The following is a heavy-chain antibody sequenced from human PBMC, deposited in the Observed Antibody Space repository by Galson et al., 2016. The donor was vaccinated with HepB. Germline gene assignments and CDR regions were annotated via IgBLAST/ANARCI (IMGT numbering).Heavy chain of an antibody. J-gene: IGHJ4*02. D-gene: IGHD5-24*01. CDR3: ATDRANQRFLQPNYSDY. CDR1: GFAFSTYG. CDR2: ISDDGNYK. Sequence: SLRLSCAASGFAFSTYGMHWVRQAPGKGLEWVAVISDDGNYKYYADSVKGRFTISRDNSKNTVYLQMNSLRPEDTAVYYCATDRANQRFLQPNYSDYWGQGTLVTVSS. V-gene: IGHV3-30*03.